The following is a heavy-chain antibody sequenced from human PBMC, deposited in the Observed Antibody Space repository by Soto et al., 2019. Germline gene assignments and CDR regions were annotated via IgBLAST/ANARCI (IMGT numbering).Heavy chain of an antibody. CDR3: ARYYDSSGPDL. Sequence: EFQLVESGGGLVQPGGSPRLSCAASGFTFSTYNMVWVRQAPGKGLEWLSYITTTSTPIYYADSVKGRFTISRDNAKNSLYLQMNSLRAEDTAVYYCARYYDSSGPDLWGRGTRVTVSS. CDR1: GFTFSTYN. D-gene: IGHD3-22*01. J-gene: IGHJ2*01. V-gene: IGHV3-48*01. CDR2: ITTTSTPI.